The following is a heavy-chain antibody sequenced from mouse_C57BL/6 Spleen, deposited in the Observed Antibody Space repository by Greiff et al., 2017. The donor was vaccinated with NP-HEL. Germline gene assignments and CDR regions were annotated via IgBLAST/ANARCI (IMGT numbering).Heavy chain of an antibody. CDR1: GYAFSSYW. D-gene: IGHD2-3*01. CDR3: ARGAIYDGYPDY. CDR2: IYPGDGDT. Sequence: QVQLQQSGAELVKPGASVKISCKASGYAFSSYWMNWVKQRPGKGLEWIGQIYPGDGDTNYNGKFKGKATLTADKSSSTAYMQLSSLTSEDSAVYFCARGAIYDGYPDYWGQGTTLTVSS. V-gene: IGHV1-80*01. J-gene: IGHJ2*01.